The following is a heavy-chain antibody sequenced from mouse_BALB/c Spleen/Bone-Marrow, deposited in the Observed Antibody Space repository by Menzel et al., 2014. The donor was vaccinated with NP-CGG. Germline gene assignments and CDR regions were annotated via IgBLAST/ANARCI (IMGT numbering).Heavy chain of an antibody. D-gene: IGHD1-1*01. CDR3: ARYNHGSSQFAY. CDR2: IDPANGNT. Sequence: EVKLMESGAELVKPGASVKLSCTASGFNIKDTYMHWVKQRPEQGLEWIGRIDPANGNTKYDPKFQGKATITADTSSNTAYLQLSSLTSEDTAVYYCARYNHGSSQFAYWGQGTLVTVSA. V-gene: IGHV14-3*02. J-gene: IGHJ3*01. CDR1: GFNIKDTY.